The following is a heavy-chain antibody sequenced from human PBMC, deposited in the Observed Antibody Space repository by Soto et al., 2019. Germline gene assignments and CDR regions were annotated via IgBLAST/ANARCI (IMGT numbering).Heavy chain of an antibody. J-gene: IGHJ4*02. CDR1: GGSINSGGYC. V-gene: IGHV4-31*03. CDR2: ISYGGGT. Sequence: QVQLQESGPGLVKPSQTLSLTCTVSGGSINSGGYCWSWIRQHPGKGLEWIGCISYGGGTSYNAALKCRVTISVDTSKNQFSLKLSSVTAADTAVYYCSRGILVWGQGTLITVSS. D-gene: IGHD5-18*01. CDR3: SRGILV.